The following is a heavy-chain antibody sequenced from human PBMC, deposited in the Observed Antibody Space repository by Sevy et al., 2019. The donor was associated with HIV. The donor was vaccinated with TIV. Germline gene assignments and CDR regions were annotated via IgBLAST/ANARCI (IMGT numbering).Heavy chain of an antibody. CDR3: ARVGVSYCTDDCYHRFDY. CDR2: ISYDGRNK. J-gene: IGHJ4*02. D-gene: IGHD2-21*02. V-gene: IGHV3-30*09. CDR1: GFTFSSYA. Sequence: GGSLRLSCSASGFTFSSYALLWVRQAPGKGLEWVSLISYDGRNKYYSDSVKGRFAMSRDESKTTLFLQMESLRTEDTAIYYCARVGVSYCTDDCYHRFDYWGRGTLVTVSS.